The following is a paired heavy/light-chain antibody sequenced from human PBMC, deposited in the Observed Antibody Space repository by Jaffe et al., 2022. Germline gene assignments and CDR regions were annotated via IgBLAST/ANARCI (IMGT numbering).Light chain of an antibody. J-gene: IGLJ3*02. Sequence: QSVLTQPPSASGTPGQRVTISCSGSSSNIGSNTVNWYQQLPGTAPKLLIYSNNQRPSGVPDRFSGSKSGTSASLAISGLQSEDEADYYCAAWDDSLNGGVFGGGTKLTVL. V-gene: IGLV1-44*01. CDR2: SNN. CDR3: AAWDDSLNGGV. CDR1: SSNIGSNT.
Heavy chain of an antibody. Sequence: QVQLQESGPGLVKPSETLSLTCAVSGYSISSGYYWGWIRQPPGKGLEWIGSIYHSGSTYYNPSLKSRVTISVDTSKNQFSLKLSSVTAADTAVYYCARLGYYDYVWGSYRNPHFDYWGQGTLVTVSS. CDR2: IYHSGST. CDR1: GYSISSGYY. J-gene: IGHJ4*02. D-gene: IGHD3-16*02. CDR3: ARLGYYDYVWGSYRNPHFDY. V-gene: IGHV4-38-2*01.